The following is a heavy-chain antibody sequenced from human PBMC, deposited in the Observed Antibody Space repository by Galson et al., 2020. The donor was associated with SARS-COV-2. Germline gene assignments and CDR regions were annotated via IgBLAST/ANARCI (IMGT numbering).Heavy chain of an antibody. J-gene: IGHJ4*02. D-gene: IGHD3-3*01. CDR1: GGSISSSSYY. V-gene: IGHV4-39*01. CDR2: IYYSGST. CDR3: ASGGSGFLEWLLT. Sequence: SETLSLTCTVSGGSISSSSYYWGWIRQPPGKGLEWIGSIYYSGSTYYNPSLKSRVTISVDTSKNQFSLKLSSVTAADTAVYYCASGGSGFLEWLLTWGQGTLVTVSS.